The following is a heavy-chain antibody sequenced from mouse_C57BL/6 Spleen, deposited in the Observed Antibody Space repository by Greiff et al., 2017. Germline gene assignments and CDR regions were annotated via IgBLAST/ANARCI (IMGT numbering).Heavy chain of an antibody. J-gene: IGHJ2*01. CDR3: ARDPLNSAFFDY. CDR2: IYPSDSET. Sequence: QVQLQQPGAELVRPGSSVKLSCKASGYTFTSYWMDWVKQRPGQGLEWIGNIYPSDSETHYNQKFTAKATLTVEKSSSTAYLQLSSLTSEDSAVYYRARDPLNSAFFDYLGQGTTLTVSS. CDR1: GYTFTSYW. V-gene: IGHV1-61*01.